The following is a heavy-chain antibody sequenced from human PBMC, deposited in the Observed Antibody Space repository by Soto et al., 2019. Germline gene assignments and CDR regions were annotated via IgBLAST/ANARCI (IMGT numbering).Heavy chain of an antibody. D-gene: IGHD2-2*02. V-gene: IGHV4-31*03. Sequence: QVQLQESGPGLVKPSQTLSLTCTVSGGSISSAAYYWSWIRQHPGKGLEWIGYISHSGSTYYNPCLESSVIISVNTSKNQFSRSLTSVTAADTSVYYCAREYTYGSNFFDCWGQGALVTVSS. CDR1: GGSISSAAYY. J-gene: IGHJ4*02. CDR2: ISHSGST. CDR3: AREYTYGSNFFDC.